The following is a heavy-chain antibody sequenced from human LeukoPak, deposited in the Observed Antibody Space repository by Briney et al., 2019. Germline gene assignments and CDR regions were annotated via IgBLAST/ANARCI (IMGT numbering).Heavy chain of an antibody. CDR3: AKGRYSNVRLDY. J-gene: IGHJ4*02. D-gene: IGHD4-11*01. Sequence: PGGSLRLSCAASGFTFSSYGMHWVRQAPVKGLEWVAFIRYDGSNKYYADSVKGRFTISRDNSKNTLYLQMNSLRAEDTAVYYCAKGRYSNVRLDYWGQGTLVTVSS. V-gene: IGHV3-30*02. CDR1: GFTFSSYG. CDR2: IRYDGSNK.